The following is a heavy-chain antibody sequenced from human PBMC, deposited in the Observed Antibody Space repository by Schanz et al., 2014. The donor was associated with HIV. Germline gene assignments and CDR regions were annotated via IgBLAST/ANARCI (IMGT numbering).Heavy chain of an antibody. V-gene: IGHV3-9*01. CDR1: GLTFDDYA. D-gene: IGHD3-16*01. CDR3: AKEMVSRYYGDAFNI. J-gene: IGHJ3*02. Sequence: EVQLVESGGGVVQPGRSLRLSCAAFGLTFDDYAMHWVRQVPGKGLEWVSGISWNSGSIGYADSVKGRFTISRDNAKNTLYLQMNSLRAEDTALYYCAKEMVSRYYGDAFNIWGQGTMVTVSS. CDR2: ISWNSGSI.